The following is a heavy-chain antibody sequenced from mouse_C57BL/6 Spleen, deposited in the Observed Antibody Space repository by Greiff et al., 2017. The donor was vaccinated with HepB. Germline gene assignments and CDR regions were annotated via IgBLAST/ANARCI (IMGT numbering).Heavy chain of an antibody. CDR3: ARRDSSGDWFAY. CDR1: GFTFSSYT. J-gene: IGHJ3*01. V-gene: IGHV5-9*01. Sequence: EVKLMESGGGLVKPGGSLKLSCAASGFTFSSYTMSWVRQTPEKRLEWVATISGGGGNTYYPDSVKGRFTISRYNAKNTLYLQMSSLRSEDTALYYCARRDSSGDWFAYWGQGTLVTVSA. CDR2: ISGGGGNT. D-gene: IGHD3-2*02.